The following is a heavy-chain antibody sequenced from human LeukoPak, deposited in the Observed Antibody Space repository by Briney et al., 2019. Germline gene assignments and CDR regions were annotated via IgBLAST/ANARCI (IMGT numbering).Heavy chain of an antibody. CDR3: TRDRSRAEDD. J-gene: IGHJ4*02. Sequence: GGSLRLSCAASGFTFSGHWMSGVRQAPGRGVEWVVNIYQGGGDKYYVDSVKGRFTISRDNANNLLYLQMNSLRGEDTAVYYCTRDRSRAEDDWGQGTLVTVSS. D-gene: IGHD1-14*01. CDR1: GFTFSGHW. CDR2: IYQGGGDK. V-gene: IGHV3-7*01.